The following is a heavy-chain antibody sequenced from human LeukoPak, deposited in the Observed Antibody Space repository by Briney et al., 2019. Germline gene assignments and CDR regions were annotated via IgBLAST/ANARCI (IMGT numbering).Heavy chain of an antibody. J-gene: IGHJ6*02. CDR3: ARDSRKGDILTGYYDNYYYYGMDV. CDR2: IKQDGSEK. D-gene: IGHD3-9*01. CDR1: GFTFSSYW. Sequence: QPGGSLRLSCAASGFTFSSYWMSWVRQAPGKGLEWVANIKQDGSEKYYVDSVKGRFTISRDNAKNSLYLQMNSLRAEDTAVYYCARDSRKGDILTGYYDNYYYYGMDVWGQGTTVTVSS. V-gene: IGHV3-7*01.